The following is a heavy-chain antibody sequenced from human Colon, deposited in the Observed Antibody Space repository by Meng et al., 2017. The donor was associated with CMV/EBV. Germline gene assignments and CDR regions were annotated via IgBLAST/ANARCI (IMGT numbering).Heavy chain of an antibody. Sequence: SETLSLTCTVSGGSVSSGSYYWSWIRQPPGKGLEWIGYIYYSGSTNYNPSLKSRVTISVDTSKNQFSLKLSSVTAADTAVYYCARMGLFTIFGVVPYYFDCWGQGTLVTVSS. J-gene: IGHJ4*02. D-gene: IGHD3-3*01. CDR3: ARMGLFTIFGVVPYYFDC. CDR1: GGSVSSGSYY. V-gene: IGHV4-61*01. CDR2: IYYSGST.